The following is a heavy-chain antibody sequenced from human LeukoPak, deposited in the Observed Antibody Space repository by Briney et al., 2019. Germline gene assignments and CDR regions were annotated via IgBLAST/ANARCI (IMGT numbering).Heavy chain of an antibody. D-gene: IGHD6-13*01. CDR2: IWYDGSKK. CDR3: ARVSGYSGTWYVDY. CDR1: GFTFKSYG. Sequence: GRSLRLSCVASGFTFKSYGMHWVRQAPGKGLEWVAIIWYDGSKKYYADFVKGRFTTSRDNSKNTLYLQMNSLRADDTAVYYCARVSGYSGTWYVDYWGQGTLVTVSS. J-gene: IGHJ4*02. V-gene: IGHV3-33*01.